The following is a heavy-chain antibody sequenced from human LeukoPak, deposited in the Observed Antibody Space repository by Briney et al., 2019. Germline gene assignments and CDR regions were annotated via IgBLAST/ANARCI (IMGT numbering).Heavy chain of an antibody. CDR1: GGSISSSNW. Sequence: SETLSLTCDVSGGSISSSNWWSWVRRPPGKGLEWIGEISHSGTTNYKPSLKSRVTISRDMSKNQFSLKLTSVTAAETAVYYCARDLSVGYNYGYGKAFDIWGQGAMVTVSS. D-gene: IGHD5-18*01. CDR2: ISHSGTT. J-gene: IGHJ3*02. CDR3: ARDLSVGYNYGYGKAFDI. V-gene: IGHV4-4*02.